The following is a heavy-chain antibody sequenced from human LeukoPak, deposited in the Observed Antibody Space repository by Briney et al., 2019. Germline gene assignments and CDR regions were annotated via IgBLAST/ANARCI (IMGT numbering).Heavy chain of an antibody. CDR3: AKDRDSYGFNGMDV. Sequence: GGSLRLSCAVSGFTFDDYAMHWVRQAPGRGLEWVSGISWNSGSIGYADSVKGRFTISRDNAQNSVHLQIDSLRAEDTALYYCAKDRDSYGFNGMDVWGQGTTVSVSS. CDR2: ISWNSGSI. V-gene: IGHV3-9*01. D-gene: IGHD5-18*01. CDR1: GFTFDDYA. J-gene: IGHJ6*02.